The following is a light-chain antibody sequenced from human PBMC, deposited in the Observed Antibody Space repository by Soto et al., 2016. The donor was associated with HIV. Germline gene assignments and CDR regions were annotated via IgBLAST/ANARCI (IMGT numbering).Light chain of an antibody. CDR2: DDS. V-gene: IGLV3-21*02. J-gene: IGLJ3*02. Sequence: SYVLTQPPSVSVAPGSTATIICEGNNIGEKSVHWYQQKPGQAPVLVVYDDSDRPSGIPERFSGSNSRNTATLTITRVEAVDEADFYCQVWDGGRDPWVFGAGTKLTVL. CDR3: QVWDGGRDPWV. CDR1: NIGEKS.